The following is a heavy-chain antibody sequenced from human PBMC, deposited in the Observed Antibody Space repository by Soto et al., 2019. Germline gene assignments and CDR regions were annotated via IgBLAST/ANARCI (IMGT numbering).Heavy chain of an antibody. CDR1: GFTFSSYA. Sequence: EVQLLESGGGLVQPGGSQRISCAASGFTFSSYAMSWVRQAPGKGLEWVSAISGSGGSTYYADSVKGRFTISRDNSKNTLYLQMNSLRAEDTAVYYCAKGGPYYYDSSGYYDYWGQGTLVTVSS. CDR2: ISGSGGST. CDR3: AKGGPYYYDSSGYYDY. D-gene: IGHD3-22*01. V-gene: IGHV3-23*01. J-gene: IGHJ4*02.